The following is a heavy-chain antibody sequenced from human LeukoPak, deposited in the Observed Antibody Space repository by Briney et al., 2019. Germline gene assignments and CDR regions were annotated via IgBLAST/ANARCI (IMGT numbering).Heavy chain of an antibody. CDR1: GGTFSSYA. CDR2: IDPSDSYT. J-gene: IGHJ6*02. CDR3: ARLLRGANYYYYGMDV. V-gene: IGHV5-10-1*01. D-gene: IGHD3-10*01. Sequence: KVSCKASGGTFSSYAISWVRQMPGKGLEWMGRIDPSDSYTNYSPSFQGHVTISADKSISTAYLQWSSLKASDTAMYYCARLLRGANYYYYGMDVWGQGTTVTVSS.